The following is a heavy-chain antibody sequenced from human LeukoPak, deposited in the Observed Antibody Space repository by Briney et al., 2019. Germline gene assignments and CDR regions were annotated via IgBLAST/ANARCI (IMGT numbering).Heavy chain of an antibody. D-gene: IGHD3-10*01. CDR2: ISGSGVSI. V-gene: IGHV3-23*01. CDR1: GFPFGTYA. Sequence: GGSLRLSCEGSGFPFGTYAMTWVRHAPGRGLEWVATISGSGVSIYYADSVKGRFTISRDNNENTVYLQMNSLRVEDTALYYCAKVGWYGDLEHWGQGTQVAVSS. J-gene: IGHJ1*01. CDR3: AKVGWYGDLEH.